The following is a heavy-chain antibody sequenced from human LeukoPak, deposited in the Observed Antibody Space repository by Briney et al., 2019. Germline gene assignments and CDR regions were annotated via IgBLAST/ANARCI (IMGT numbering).Heavy chain of an antibody. CDR2: INPSGGST. CDR3: ARDLSAAVVTAPGSWFDP. J-gene: IGHJ5*02. V-gene: IGHV1-46*01. CDR1: GYTFTSYY. Sequence: GASVKVSCKASGYTFTSYYMHWVRQAPGQGLEWMGIINPSGGSTSYAQKFQGRVTMTRDMSTSTVYMELSSLRSEDTAVYYCARDLSAAVVTAPGSWFDPWGQGTLVTVSS. D-gene: IGHD2-21*02.